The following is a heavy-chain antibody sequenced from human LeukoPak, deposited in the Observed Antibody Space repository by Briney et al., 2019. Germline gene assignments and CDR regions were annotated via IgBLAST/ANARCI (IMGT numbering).Heavy chain of an antibody. CDR1: GFTFSTYA. D-gene: IGHD3-9*01. V-gene: IGHV3-23*01. CDR2: ISGSGGTT. J-gene: IGHJ4*02. Sequence: GGSLRLSCAASGFTFSTYAMTWVRQAPGKGLEWVSGISGSGGTTYYVDSVKGRFTISRDNSENTLSLQMYSLRAEDTAVYYCAKVNYDILTGYYSNFDYWGQGTLVTVSS. CDR3: AKVNYDILTGYYSNFDY.